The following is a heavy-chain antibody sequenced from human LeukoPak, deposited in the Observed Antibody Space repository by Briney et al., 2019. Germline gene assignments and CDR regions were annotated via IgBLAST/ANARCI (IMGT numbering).Heavy chain of an antibody. J-gene: IGHJ4*02. CDR3: AGFGGVL. D-gene: IGHD3-10*01. V-gene: IGHV3-48*03. CDR1: GFTFSSYE. CDR2: ISTSGNTI. Sequence: GGSLRLSCAASGFTFSSYEMNWVRQAPGKGLEWVSYISTSGNTIYYADPVKGRFTISRDNAKNSLYLQMNSLRAEDTVVYYCAGFGGVLWGQGTLVTVSS.